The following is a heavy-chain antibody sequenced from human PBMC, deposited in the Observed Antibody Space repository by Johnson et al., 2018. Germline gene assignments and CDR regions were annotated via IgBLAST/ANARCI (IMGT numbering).Heavy chain of an antibody. D-gene: IGHD2-8*02. CDR1: GASITDYY. CDR2: IFYRGNT. CDR3: ARGKPSPQKRFWTGGFCYTPLMPYYDMDV. J-gene: IGHJ6*04. Sequence: QVQLQESGPGLVKPSETLSLTCTVSGASITDYYWSWIRQSPGEGLEWIGFIFYRGNTNYNPSLKSRATMSVDTSKNQFSLKLSAVTAADKACYYCARGKPSPQKRFWTGGFCYTPLMPYYDMDVWGSGPTVTVSS. V-gene: IGHV4-59*12.